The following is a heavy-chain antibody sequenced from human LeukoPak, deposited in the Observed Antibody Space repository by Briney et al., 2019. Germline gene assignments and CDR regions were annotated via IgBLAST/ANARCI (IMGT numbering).Heavy chain of an antibody. D-gene: IGHD1-26*01. J-gene: IGHJ4*02. CDR2: IYQSGST. CDR1: AVSISNGGYS. V-gene: IGHV4-30-2*01. Sequence: SETLSLTCAVSAVSISNGGYSWSWIRQPPGKGLEWIGYIYQSGSTYYNPSLKSRVTISVDRSKNQFSLKLNSVTAADTAVYYCARLSIVGATLDYWGQGTLVTVSS. CDR3: ARLSIVGATLDY.